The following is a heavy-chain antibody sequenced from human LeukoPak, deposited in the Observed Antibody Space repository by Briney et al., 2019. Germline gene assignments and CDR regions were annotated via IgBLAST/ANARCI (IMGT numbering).Heavy chain of an antibody. V-gene: IGHV4-59*01. CDR3: ARGVVAAAGRTFDF. CDR2: IYNSGST. CDR1: GGSISSYY. Sequence: SESLSLTCTVSGGSISSYYWSWIRQPPGKGLEWIGYIYNSGSTNYNPSLKSRVTISLDTSKNQFSLKLSSVTAADTAVYYCARGVVAAAGRTFDFWGQGTLVTVSS. D-gene: IGHD6-13*01. J-gene: IGHJ4*02.